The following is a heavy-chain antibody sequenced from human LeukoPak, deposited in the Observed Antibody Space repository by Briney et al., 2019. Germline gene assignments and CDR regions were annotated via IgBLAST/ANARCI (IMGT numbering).Heavy chain of an antibody. CDR3: ARGYCSSTSCHVARHFEY. CDR2: ITSGLVS. V-gene: IGHV3-48*02. CDR1: GFTFSTSG. J-gene: IGHJ4*02. D-gene: IGHD2-2*01. Sequence: PGGSLRLSCAASGFTFSTSGVGWVRQAPGKGLEWVSYITSGLVSHYLDSVKGRFTISRDNAKSSLYLQMNSLREEDTAVYYCARGYCSSTSCHVARHFEYWGQGTLVTVSS.